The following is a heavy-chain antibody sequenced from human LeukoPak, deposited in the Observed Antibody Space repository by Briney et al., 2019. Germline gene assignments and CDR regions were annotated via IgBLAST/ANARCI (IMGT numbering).Heavy chain of an antibody. CDR3: ARSDTSDAFDI. CDR2: IYSGGST. D-gene: IGHD3-16*01. J-gene: IGHJ3*02. Sequence: GGSLRLSCAASQFSVGSNYMTWVRQAPGKGLEWVSLIYSGGSTYYADSVKGRFSISRDNSKNTLYLQMNSLRAEDTAVYYCARSDTSDAFDIWGQGTMVTVSS. V-gene: IGHV3-66*01. CDR1: QFSVGSNY.